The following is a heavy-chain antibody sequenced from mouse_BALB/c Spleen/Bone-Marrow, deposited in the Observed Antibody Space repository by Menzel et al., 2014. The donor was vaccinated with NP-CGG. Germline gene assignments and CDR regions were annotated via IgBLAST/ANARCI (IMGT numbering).Heavy chain of an antibody. Sequence: QVQLQQPGPELVKPGASVRISCKASGYAFSSSWMNWVKQRTGQGLEWIGRIYPGDGDTNYNGKFKGKATLTADKSSSTAYMQLSSLTSVDSAVYFCATTGTGAYWGQGTLVTVSA. D-gene: IGHD4-1*01. V-gene: IGHV1-82*01. J-gene: IGHJ3*01. CDR2: IYPGDGDT. CDR1: GYAFSSSW. CDR3: ATTGTGAY.